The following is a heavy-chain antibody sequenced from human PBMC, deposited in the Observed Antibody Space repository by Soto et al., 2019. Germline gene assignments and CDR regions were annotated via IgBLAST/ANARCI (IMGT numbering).Heavy chain of an antibody. CDR2: INPSGGNT. CDR1: GYTFTSYF. J-gene: IGHJ4*02. V-gene: IGHV1-46*01. CDR3: ARGGGSATTLHFDY. D-gene: IGHD3-16*01. Sequence: QVQLVQSGAEVKKPGASVKVSCKASGYTFTSYFMHWVRQAPGQGLEWMGIINPSGGNTNYAQKFQGRVTMTGDTSTSTVYMELSSLRSEDTAVYYCARGGGSATTLHFDYWGQGALVTVSS.